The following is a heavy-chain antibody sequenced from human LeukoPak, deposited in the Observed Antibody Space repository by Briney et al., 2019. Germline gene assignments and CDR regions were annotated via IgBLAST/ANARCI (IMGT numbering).Heavy chain of an antibody. D-gene: IGHD5-18*01. CDR1: GFTFSSYA. J-gene: IGHJ4*02. CDR3: AKDADGDTAMLIDY. V-gene: IGHV3-23*01. Sequence: GGSLRLSCAASGFTFSSYAMNWVRQAPGKGLEWVSAISGGGGSTYNADSVKGRFTISRDNSKNTLYLQMNSLGAEDTAVYYCAKDADGDTAMLIDYWGQGTLVTVSS. CDR2: ISGGGGST.